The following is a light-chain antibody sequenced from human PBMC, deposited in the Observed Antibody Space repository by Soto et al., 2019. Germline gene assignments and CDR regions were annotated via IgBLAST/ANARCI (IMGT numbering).Light chain of an antibody. Sequence: QSALTQPRSVSGYPGQSVTISCTGTSSDVGRYDYVSWYQQHPGKAPKLIIYDVSERPSGVPDRFSGSKFGNTASLTISGLQAEDEADYSCCSFAGSYTYVFGTGTKLT. CDR1: SSDVGRYDY. J-gene: IGLJ1*01. CDR3: CSFAGSYTYV. CDR2: DVS. V-gene: IGLV2-11*01.